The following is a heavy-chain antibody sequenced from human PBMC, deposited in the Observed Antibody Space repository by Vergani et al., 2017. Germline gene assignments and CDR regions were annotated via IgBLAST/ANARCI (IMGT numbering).Heavy chain of an antibody. V-gene: IGHV3-30*01. Sequence: QVQLVESGGGVVQPGRSLRLSCAASGFTFSSYAMHWVRQAPGKGLEWVAVISYDGSNKYYADSVKGRFTISRDKSKNTLYLQMNSLRAEDTAVYYCARDWMVLRYFDWLGDWGQGTLVTVSS. CDR1: GFTFSSYA. D-gene: IGHD3-9*01. CDR3: ARDWMVLRYFDWLGD. CDR2: ISYDGSNK. J-gene: IGHJ4*02.